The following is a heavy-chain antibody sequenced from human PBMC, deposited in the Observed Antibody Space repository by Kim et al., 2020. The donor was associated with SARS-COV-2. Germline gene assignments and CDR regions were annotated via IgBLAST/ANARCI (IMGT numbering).Heavy chain of an antibody. J-gene: IGHJ6*02. CDR1: GFTFSSYA. V-gene: IGHV3-64D*09. D-gene: IGHD2-2*01. Sequence: GGSLRLSCSASGFTFSSYAMHWVRQAPGKGLEYVSAISSNGGSTYYADSVKGRFTISRDNSKNTLYLQMSSLRAEDTAVYYCVKGQAVVVPAGSMDVWGQGTTVTVSS. CDR3: VKGQAVVVPAGSMDV. CDR2: ISSNGGST.